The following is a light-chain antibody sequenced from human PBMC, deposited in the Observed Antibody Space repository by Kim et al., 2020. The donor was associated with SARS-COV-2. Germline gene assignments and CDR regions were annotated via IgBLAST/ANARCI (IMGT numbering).Light chain of an antibody. J-gene: IGLJ2*01. CDR2: QDN. V-gene: IGLV3-1*01. CDR1: KLGEKY. Sequence: VSPGQTARITCSGEKLGEKYTCWYQHKSGQSPVVVIYQDNKRPSGMTERFSGSSSGNTATLTISGTQPMDEADYYCQTWDSTTVIFGGGTQLTVL. CDR3: QTWDSTTVI.